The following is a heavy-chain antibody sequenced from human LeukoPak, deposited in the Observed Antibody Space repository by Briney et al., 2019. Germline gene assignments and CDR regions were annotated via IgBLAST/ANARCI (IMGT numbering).Heavy chain of an antibody. J-gene: IGHJ6*01. Sequence: SETLSLTCTVSGGSVSSGSYYWSWIRQPPGQGLEWIGYIYYSGSTNYNPSLKSRVTISVDTSKNQFSLKLSSVTAADTAVYYCARDYGDYGYYYYGMDVWGKGPRSPSPQ. CDR2: IYYSGST. CDR1: GGSVSSGSYY. CDR3: ARDYGDYGYYYYGMDV. V-gene: IGHV4-61*01. D-gene: IGHD4-17*01.